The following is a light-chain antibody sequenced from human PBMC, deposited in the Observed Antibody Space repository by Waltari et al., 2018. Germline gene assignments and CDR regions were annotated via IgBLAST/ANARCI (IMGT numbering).Light chain of an antibody. Sequence: IVLTQSPDTLSLSPGERATLSCRASQSVTSISLAWYQQKPGQAPRLLIYGTSSRATGFPDRVSGSGSGTDFTLTISRLEPEDFAVYHCQQYDGSAVTFGGGTKVEIK. CDR3: QQYDGSAVT. V-gene: IGKV3-20*01. CDR1: QSVTSIS. CDR2: GTS. J-gene: IGKJ4*01.